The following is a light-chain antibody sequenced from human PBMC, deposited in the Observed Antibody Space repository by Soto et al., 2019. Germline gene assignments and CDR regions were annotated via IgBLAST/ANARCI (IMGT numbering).Light chain of an antibody. CDR3: QQRSNGPPGIT. CDR1: QSVSSY. Sequence: EIVLTQSPATLSLSPGERATLSCRASQSVSSYLAWYQQKPGQAPRLLIYDASNRATGIPARFSGSGSGTDFTPTISSLEPEDFAVYYCQQRSNGPPGITFGPGTKVDIK. V-gene: IGKV3-11*01. CDR2: DAS. J-gene: IGKJ3*01.